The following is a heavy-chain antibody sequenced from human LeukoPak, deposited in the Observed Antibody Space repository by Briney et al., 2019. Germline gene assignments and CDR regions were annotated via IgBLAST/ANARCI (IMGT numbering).Heavy chain of an antibody. Sequence: PSETLSLTCTVSGGSISSGGYYWSWIRQHPGKGLEWIGCIYYSGSTYYNPSLKSRVTISVDTSKNQFSLKLSSVTAADTAVYYCARDDLYYDSSGYTNWFDPWGQGTLVTVSS. CDR1: GGSISSGGYY. J-gene: IGHJ5*02. V-gene: IGHV4-31*03. CDR3: ARDDLYYDSSGYTNWFDP. D-gene: IGHD3-22*01. CDR2: IYYSGST.